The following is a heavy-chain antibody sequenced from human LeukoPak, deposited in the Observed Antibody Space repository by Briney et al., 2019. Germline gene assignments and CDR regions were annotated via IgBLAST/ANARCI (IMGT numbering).Heavy chain of an antibody. CDR3: ATGVTNVGGGY. CDR1: GFTFSSYD. V-gene: IGHV3-33*01. CDR2: IWYDGSNK. D-gene: IGHD2-8*01. Sequence: GGSLRLSCAASGFTFSSYDMHWVRQAPGKGLEWVAVIWYDGSNKYYADSVKGRFTISRDNSKNTLYLQMNSLRAEDTAVYYCATGVTNVGGGYWGQGTLVTVSS. J-gene: IGHJ4*02.